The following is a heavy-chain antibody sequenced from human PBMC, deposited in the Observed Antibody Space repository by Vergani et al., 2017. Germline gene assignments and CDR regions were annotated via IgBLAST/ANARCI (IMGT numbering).Heavy chain of an antibody. Sequence: VQLLESGGGLVQPGESLRLSCTVSGFTFSDYGVHWVRQAPGKGLEWVSVISYDGNKKNYADSVKGRFTISRDNSKNTLYLEMNALRAEDTAVYYCARDFLTRVTTLDYYYMGVWGKGTTVTVSS. D-gene: IGHD1-1*01. J-gene: IGHJ6*03. CDR2: ISYDGNKK. CDR1: GFTFSDYG. V-gene: IGHV3-30*03. CDR3: ARDFLTRVTTLDYYYMGV.